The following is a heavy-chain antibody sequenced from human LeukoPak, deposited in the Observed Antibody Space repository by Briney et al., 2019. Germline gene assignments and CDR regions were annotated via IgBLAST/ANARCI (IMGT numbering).Heavy chain of an antibody. V-gene: IGHV4-59*11. D-gene: IGHD3-22*01. CDR1: GGSISSHY. CDR2: ISYTGST. J-gene: IGHJ4*02. CDR3: ARVLSSYYYDSSGYDYFDY. Sequence: SETLSLTCTVSGGSISSHYWSWIRQPPGKGLEWIGYISYTGSTNYIPSLKSRVTISVGTSKNQFSLRLTSVTAADTAVYYCARVLSSYYYDSSGYDYFDYWGQGTLVTVSS.